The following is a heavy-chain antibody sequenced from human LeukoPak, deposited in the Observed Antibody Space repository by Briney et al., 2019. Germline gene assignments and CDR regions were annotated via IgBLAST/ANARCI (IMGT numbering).Heavy chain of an antibody. J-gene: IGHJ4*02. V-gene: IGHV1-24*01. Sequence: ASVKVSCKVSGYTLTELSMHWVRQAPGKGLEWMGGFDPEDGETIYAQKFQGRVPMTEDTSTDTAYMELSSLRSEDTAVYYCATWSSRIVGATGLDYWGQGTLVTVSS. D-gene: IGHD1-26*01. CDR3: ATWSSRIVGATGLDY. CDR2: FDPEDGET. CDR1: GYTLTELS.